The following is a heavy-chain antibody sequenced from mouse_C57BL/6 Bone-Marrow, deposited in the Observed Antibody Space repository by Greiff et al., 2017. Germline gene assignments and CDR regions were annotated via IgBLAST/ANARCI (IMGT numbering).Heavy chain of an antibody. V-gene: IGHV1-64*01. CDR1: GYTFTSYW. CDR2: IHPNSGST. J-gene: IGHJ2*01. Sequence: QVQLQQPGAELVKPGASVKLSCKASGYTFTSYWMHWVKQRPGQGLEWIGMIHPNSGSTNYNEKFKSKATLTVDKSSSTAYMQLSSLTSEDSAVYYGARRDYGSSWHYFDYWGQGTTLTVSS. CDR3: ARRDYGSSWHYFDY. D-gene: IGHD1-1*01.